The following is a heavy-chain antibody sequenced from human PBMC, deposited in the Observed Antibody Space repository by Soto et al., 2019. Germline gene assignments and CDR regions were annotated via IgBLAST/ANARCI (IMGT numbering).Heavy chain of an antibody. CDR3: PRMTRRGSYVDS. CDR1: GDSVSNNSSA. Sequence: SQTLSLTFAISGDSVSNNSSAWNWIRQSPSRVLEWLGRTYYRSKWFNDYALAVKGRMSINPDTSENQFSLHLSSVTSEDTAVYYCPRMTRRGSYVDSWGQGILLTVSS. CDR2: TYYRSKWFN. D-gene: IGHD5-12*01. V-gene: IGHV6-1*01. J-gene: IGHJ1*01.